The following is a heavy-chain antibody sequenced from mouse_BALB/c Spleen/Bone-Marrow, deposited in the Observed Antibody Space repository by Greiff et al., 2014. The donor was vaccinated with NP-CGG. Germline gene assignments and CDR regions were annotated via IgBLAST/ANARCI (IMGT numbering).Heavy chain of an antibody. CDR1: GFNIKDTY. Sequence: EVKLMESGAELVKPGASVKLSCTASGFNIKDTYIHWVKQRPEQGLEWIGRIDPANGNTKYDPKFQGKATITADTSSNTAYLQLSSLTSEYTAVYYCARYYYYAMDYWGQGTSVTVSS. V-gene: IGHV14-3*02. CDR2: IDPANGNT. CDR3: ARYYYYAMDY. J-gene: IGHJ4*01.